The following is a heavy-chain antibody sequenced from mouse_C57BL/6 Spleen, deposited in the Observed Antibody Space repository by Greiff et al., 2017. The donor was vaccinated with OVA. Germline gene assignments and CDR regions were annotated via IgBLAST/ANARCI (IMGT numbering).Heavy chain of an antibody. CDR3: ASHYGSSFDY. J-gene: IGHJ2*01. CDR1: GYTFTDYY. V-gene: IGHV1-26*01. CDR2: INPNNGGT. Sequence: EVKLMESGPELVKPGASVKISCKASGYTFTDYYMNWVKQSHGKSLEWIGDINPNNGGTSYNQKFKGKATLTVDKSSSTAYMELRSLTSEDSAVYYCASHYGSSFDYWGQGTTLTVSS. D-gene: IGHD1-1*01.